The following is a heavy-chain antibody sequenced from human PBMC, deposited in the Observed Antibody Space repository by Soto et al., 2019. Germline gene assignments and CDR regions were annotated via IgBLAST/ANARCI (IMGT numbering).Heavy chain of an antibody. CDR1: GFSLSSSGVG. D-gene: IGHD2-21*02. Sequence: QITLKESGPTLVKPTQPLTLTCTFSGFSLSSSGVGVGWIRQAPGKALEWLVVIYWDDDKRYSPSLESRLTITKDTSKNQVVLTMTNMDPVDTATYYCAHAVGGGNSAYLQSWGQGTLVTVSS. CDR3: AHAVGGGNSAYLQS. CDR2: IYWDDDK. V-gene: IGHV2-5*02. J-gene: IGHJ1*01.